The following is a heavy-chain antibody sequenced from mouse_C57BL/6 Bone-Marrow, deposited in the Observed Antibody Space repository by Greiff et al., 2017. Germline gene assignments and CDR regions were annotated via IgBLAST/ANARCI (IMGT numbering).Heavy chain of an antibody. CDR1: GYTFTSYW. V-gene: IGHV1-69*01. D-gene: IGHD2-5*01. J-gene: IGHJ2*01. Sequence: VQLQQPGAELVMPGASVKLSCKASGYTFTSYWMHWVKQRPGQGLEWIGEIDPSDSYTNYNQKFKGKSTLTVDNSSSTAYMQLSSLTSEDSAVYYCARSTSLYSNFDYWGQGTTLTGSS. CDR3: ARSTSLYSNFDY. CDR2: IDPSDSYT.